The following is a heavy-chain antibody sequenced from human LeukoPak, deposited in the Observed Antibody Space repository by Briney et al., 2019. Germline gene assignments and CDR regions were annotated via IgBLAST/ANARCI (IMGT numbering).Heavy chain of an antibody. Sequence: GASVKVSCKASGYTFTGYYMHWVRQAPGQGLEWMGRINPNSGGTNYAQKFQGRVTMTRDTSISTAYMELSRLRSDDTAVYYCARDFSISRIAGLGKTYLFQHWGQGTLVTVSS. CDR3: ARDFSISRIAGLGKTYLFQH. V-gene: IGHV1-2*06. CDR2: INPNSGGT. D-gene: IGHD1-14*01. CDR1: GYTFTGYY. J-gene: IGHJ1*01.